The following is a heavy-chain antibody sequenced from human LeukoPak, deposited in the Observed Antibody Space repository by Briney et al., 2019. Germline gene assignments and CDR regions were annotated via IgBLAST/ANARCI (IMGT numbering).Heavy chain of an antibody. Sequence: ASVKVSCKASGGTFSSYAISWVRQAPGQGLEWMGGIIPIFGKANYAQKFQGRVTITTDESTSTAYMELRSLRSEDTAVYYGARGATWELYYWGQGTLVTVSS. CDR2: IIPIFGKA. CDR1: GGTFSSYA. D-gene: IGHD1-26*01. V-gene: IGHV1-69*05. J-gene: IGHJ4*02. CDR3: ARGATWELYY.